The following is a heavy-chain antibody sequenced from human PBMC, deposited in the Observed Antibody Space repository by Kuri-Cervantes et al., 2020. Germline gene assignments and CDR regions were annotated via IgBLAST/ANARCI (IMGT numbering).Heavy chain of an antibody. V-gene: IGHV3-74*01. CDR3: ARGTYYDILTGYSGFDY. Sequence: GESLKISCATSGFTFRYYWMHWVRQAPGKGLVWVSRINSDGSSTSYADSVKGRFTISRDNAKNTLYLQMNSLRAEDTAVYYCARGTYYDILTGYSGFDYWGQGTLVTVSS. CDR1: GFTFRYYW. J-gene: IGHJ4*02. D-gene: IGHD3-9*01. CDR2: INSDGSST.